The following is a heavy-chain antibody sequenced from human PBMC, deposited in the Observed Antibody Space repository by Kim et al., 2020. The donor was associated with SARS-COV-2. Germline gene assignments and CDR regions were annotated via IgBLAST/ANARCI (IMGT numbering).Heavy chain of an antibody. CDR3: XRGEWXKAPGAAPPTNWFDP. CDR2: IYYSGST. CDR1: GGSISSGDYY. D-gene: IGHD2-8*01. J-gene: IGHJ5*02. V-gene: IGHV4-30-4*01. Sequence: SETLSLTCTVSGGSISSGDYYWSWIRQPPGKGLEWIGYIYYSGSTYYNPSLKSRLTRSVXPXKNQFSLKLSSVTAADPAVXXGXRGEWXKAPGAAPPTNWFDPXXXGTXXXVSS.